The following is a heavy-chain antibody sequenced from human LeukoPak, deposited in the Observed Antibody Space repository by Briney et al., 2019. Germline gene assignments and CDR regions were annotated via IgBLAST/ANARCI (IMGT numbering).Heavy chain of an antibody. Sequence: ASVKVSCKASGYTFTSYGISWVRQAPGQGLEWMGWISAYNGNTNYAQKFQGRITMTRDTSTSTVYMELSSLRSEDTAVYYCATVARPGTSRKLGDYWGQGTLVTVSS. J-gene: IGHJ4*02. CDR3: ATVARPGTSRKLGDY. V-gene: IGHV1-18*01. CDR1: GYTFTSYG. CDR2: ISAYNGNT. D-gene: IGHD1-7*01.